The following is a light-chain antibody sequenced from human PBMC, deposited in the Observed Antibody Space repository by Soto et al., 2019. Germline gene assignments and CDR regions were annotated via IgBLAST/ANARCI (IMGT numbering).Light chain of an antibody. Sequence: EIVVTQSPATLSVSPEGRATLSCRASQSISDTLAWYQQKPGQAPRLLTYGASKRATGFPARFSGSGSGTDFTLTISSLQSEDFAVYYCQQYNNWPWTFGQGTKVDIK. CDR2: GAS. J-gene: IGKJ1*01. V-gene: IGKV3-15*01. CDR1: QSISDT. CDR3: QQYNNWPWT.